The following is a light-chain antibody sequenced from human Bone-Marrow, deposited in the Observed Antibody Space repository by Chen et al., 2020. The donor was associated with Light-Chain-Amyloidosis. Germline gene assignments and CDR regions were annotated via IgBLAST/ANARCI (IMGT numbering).Light chain of an antibody. CDR2: RNN. CDR1: SSNIGSNY. V-gene: IGLV1-47*01. Sequence: QSVLTQPPSASGTPGQRVTISCSGSSSNIGSNYVYWYQQLPGMAPKLLIYRNNQRPSGVPDRFSGSKSGNSASLVISGLRSEDEADYYCAAWDDSLSGVFGGGTKLTVL. J-gene: IGLJ3*02. CDR3: AAWDDSLSGV.